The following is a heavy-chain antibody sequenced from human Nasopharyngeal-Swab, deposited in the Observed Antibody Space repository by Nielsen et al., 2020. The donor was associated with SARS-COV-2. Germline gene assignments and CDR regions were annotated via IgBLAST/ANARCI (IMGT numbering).Heavy chain of an antibody. CDR1: GFTFDDYA. J-gene: IGHJ4*02. D-gene: IGHD3-10*01. Sequence: SLKISCAASGFTFDDYAMHWVRQAPGKGLEWVSGISWNSGGIGYADSVEGRFTISRDNAKNSLYLQMNSLRAEDTALYYCAKVLGFGELLGSFDYWGQGTLVTVSS. V-gene: IGHV3-9*01. CDR2: ISWNSGGI. CDR3: AKVLGFGELLGSFDY.